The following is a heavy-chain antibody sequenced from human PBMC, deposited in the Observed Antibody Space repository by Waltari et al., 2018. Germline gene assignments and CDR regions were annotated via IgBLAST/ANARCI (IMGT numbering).Heavy chain of an antibody. J-gene: IGHJ4*02. V-gene: IGHV1-46*01. CDR2: INPSGGST. Sequence: QVQLVQSGAEVKKPGASVKVSCKASGYTFTTSYITLVRPAPGQGHAGMGIINPSGGSTSYEQKFQGRVTMTSDTSTSTVYMELSSLRSEDTAVYYCIAAAGEIDPGYSSGHFDYWGQGTLVTVSS. CDR3: IAAAGEIDPGYSSGHFDY. CDR1: GYTFTTSY. D-gene: IGHD6-13*01.